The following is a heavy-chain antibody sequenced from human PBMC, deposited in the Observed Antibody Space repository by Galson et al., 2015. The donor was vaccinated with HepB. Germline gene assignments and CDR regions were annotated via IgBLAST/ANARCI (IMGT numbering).Heavy chain of an antibody. V-gene: IGHV1-2*06. D-gene: IGHD6-19*01. CDR3: ARGGGWFYYYYYGMDV. CDR1: GYTFTGYY. J-gene: IGHJ6*02. CDR2: INPNSGGT. Sequence: SVKVSCKASGYTFTGYYMHWVRQAPGQGLEWMGRINPNSGGTNYAQKFQGRFTISRDNAKNSLYLQMNSLRAEDTAVYYCARGGGWFYYYYYGMDVWGQGTTITVSS.